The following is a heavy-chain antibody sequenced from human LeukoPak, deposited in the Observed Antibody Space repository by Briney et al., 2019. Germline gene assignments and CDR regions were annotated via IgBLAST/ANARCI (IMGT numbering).Heavy chain of an antibody. CDR1: GFSLRTSGVG. Sequence: KESGPTLVKPTQTLTLTCTFSGFSLRTSGVGVGWIRQPPGKALEWLALIYWDDDKRYSPSLKRRLTITKDTSKNQVVLTMTNMDPVDTATYYCAHHYDDYGVGAFDYWGQGTLVTVSS. CDR2: IYWDDDK. J-gene: IGHJ4*02. D-gene: IGHD4-17*01. CDR3: AHHYDDYGVGAFDY. V-gene: IGHV2-5*02.